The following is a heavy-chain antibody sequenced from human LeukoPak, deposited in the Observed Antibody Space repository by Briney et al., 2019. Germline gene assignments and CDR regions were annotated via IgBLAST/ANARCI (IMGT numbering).Heavy chain of an antibody. CDR1: GYTFTSYY. Sequence: ASVKVSCKASGYTFTSYYKHWVRQAPGQGLEWMGIINPSGGSTSYAQKFQGRVTMTRDMSTSTVYMELSSLRSEDTAVYYCARVGPPTLGYCSSTSCSGFDPWGQGTLVTVSS. V-gene: IGHV1-46*01. CDR3: ARVGPPTLGYCSSTSCSGFDP. D-gene: IGHD2-2*01. J-gene: IGHJ5*02. CDR2: INPSGGST.